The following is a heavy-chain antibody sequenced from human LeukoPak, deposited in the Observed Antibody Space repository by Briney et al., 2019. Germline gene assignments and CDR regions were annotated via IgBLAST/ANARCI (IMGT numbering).Heavy chain of an antibody. CDR1: GVTFSSYGSYS. CDR2: ISVRSSHI. D-gene: IGHD3-22*01. V-gene: IGHV3-21*01. CDR3: ARGYDSSGHYPGALDY. Sequence: GGSLRLSCAASGVTFSSYGSYSMNWVRQAPGKGLEWVSSISVRSSHIYYADSVKGRFTISRDNAKNSVYLQMSSLRAEDTAVYYCARGYDSSGHYPGALDYWGQGTLVTVSS. J-gene: IGHJ4*02.